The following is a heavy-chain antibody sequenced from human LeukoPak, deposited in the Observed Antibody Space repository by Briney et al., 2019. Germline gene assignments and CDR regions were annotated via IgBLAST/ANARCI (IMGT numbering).Heavy chain of an antibody. CDR3: AKDISSGDGAFDI. Sequence: GGSLRLSCAASGFTFSSYAMSWVRQAPGKGLEWVSAISGSGGSTYYADSVKGRFTISRDNSKNTLYLQMNSLRAEDTVVYYCAKDISSGDGAFDIWGQGTMVTASS. CDR1: GFTFSSYA. CDR2: ISGSGGST. J-gene: IGHJ3*02. V-gene: IGHV3-23*01. D-gene: IGHD2-15*01.